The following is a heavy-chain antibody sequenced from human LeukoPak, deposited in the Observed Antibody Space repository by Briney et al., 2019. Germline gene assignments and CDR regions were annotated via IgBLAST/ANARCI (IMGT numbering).Heavy chain of an antibody. CDR2: INHSGST. J-gene: IGHJ4*02. Sequence: SETLFLTCAVYGGSFSGYYWSWIRQPPGKGLEWIGEINHSGSTNYNPSLKSRVTISVDTSKNQFSLKLSSVTAADTAVYYCASYCSSTSCYNPAFDYWGQGTLVTVSS. CDR1: GGSFSGYY. D-gene: IGHD2-2*02. V-gene: IGHV4-34*01. CDR3: ASYCSSTSCYNPAFDY.